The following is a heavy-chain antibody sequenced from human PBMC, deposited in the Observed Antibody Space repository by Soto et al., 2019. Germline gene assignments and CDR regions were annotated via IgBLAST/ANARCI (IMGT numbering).Heavy chain of an antibody. D-gene: IGHD1-1*01. CDR2: IYYSGTT. Sequence: PSETLSLTCTVSSASISSSSYTWGWIRQPPGKGLEWIGSIYYSGTTYYNPSLNSRVTVSVDTSKNQFSLKVTSVTAADTAVYYCAKANSLTPSSRGTRSGMDVWGQGTTVTVSS. J-gene: IGHJ6*02. CDR1: SASISSSSYT. V-gene: IGHV4-39*01. CDR3: AKANSLTPSSRGTRSGMDV.